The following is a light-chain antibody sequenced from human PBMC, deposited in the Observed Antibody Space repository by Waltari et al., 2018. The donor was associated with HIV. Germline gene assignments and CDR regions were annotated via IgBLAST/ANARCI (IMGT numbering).Light chain of an antibody. CDR1: QTSNSW. Sequence: DIQMTQSPSTLSASVGDRVTITCRASQTSNSWLAWYQQKPGKAPKLLIYKASSLESGVPSRFSGSGSGTDFTLTISSLQPDDSATYYCQQSYSTPRTFGQGTKLEIK. CDR2: KAS. J-gene: IGKJ2*01. CDR3: QQSYSTPRT. V-gene: IGKV1-5*03.